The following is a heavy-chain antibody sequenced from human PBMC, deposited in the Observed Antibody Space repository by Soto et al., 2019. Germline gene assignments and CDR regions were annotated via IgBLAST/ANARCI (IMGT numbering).Heavy chain of an antibody. D-gene: IGHD6-13*01. V-gene: IGHV3-30*04. J-gene: IGHJ4*02. Sequence: QVQLVESGGGVVQPGRSLRLSCAGSGFTFSREAMHWVRQSPGKGLEWVAAISYDERNKCYADSVRGRFTISRDNSKNTLYVQIMSLRAEDTAVYYCARDYSSNWCLDYWGQGTLVIVSS. CDR2: ISYDERNK. CDR3: ARDYSSNWCLDY. CDR1: GFTFSREA.